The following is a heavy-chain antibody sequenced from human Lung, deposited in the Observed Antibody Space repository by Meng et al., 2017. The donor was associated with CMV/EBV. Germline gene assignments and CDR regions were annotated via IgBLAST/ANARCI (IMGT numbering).Heavy chain of an antibody. CDR2: MNPNSGNT. CDR1: RYTFTSYD. CDR3: ARGRAGYYYYGMDV. V-gene: IGHV1-8*03. Sequence: SVXVSXXASRYTFTSYDINWVRQATGQGLEWMGWMNPNSGNTGYAQKFQGRVTITRNTSISTAYMELSSLRSEDTAVYYCARGRAGYYYYGMDVWGQGTXVTVSS. J-gene: IGHJ6*02. D-gene: IGHD6-19*01.